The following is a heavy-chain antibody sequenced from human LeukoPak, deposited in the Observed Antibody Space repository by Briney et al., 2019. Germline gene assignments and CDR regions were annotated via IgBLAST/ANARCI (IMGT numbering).Heavy chain of an antibody. D-gene: IGHD3-22*01. CDR1: GFTFSSYD. V-gene: IGHV3-13*01. CDR3: AKSGYARGEYFDY. Sequence: GSLRLSCAASGFTFSSYDMHWVRQATGKGLEWVSAIGTAGDTYYPGSVKGRFTISRDNAKNTLYLQMNSLRAEDTAVYYCAKSGYARGEYFDYWGQGTLVTVSS. J-gene: IGHJ4*02. CDR2: IGTAGDT.